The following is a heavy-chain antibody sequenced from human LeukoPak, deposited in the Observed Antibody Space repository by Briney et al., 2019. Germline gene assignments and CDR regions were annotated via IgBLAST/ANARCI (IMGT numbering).Heavy chain of an antibody. D-gene: IGHD4-11*01. J-gene: IGHJ3*02. Sequence: PGGSLRLSCAASGFSFSKSSMLWFRQAPGKGLEWDSYISSSGSTIYYADSVKGRFTISRDNAKNSLYLQTNSLRAEDTAVYYCARSADYLHDAFDIWGQGTMVTVSS. V-gene: IGHV3-48*03. CDR2: ISSSGSTI. CDR3: ARSADYLHDAFDI. CDR1: GFSFSKSS.